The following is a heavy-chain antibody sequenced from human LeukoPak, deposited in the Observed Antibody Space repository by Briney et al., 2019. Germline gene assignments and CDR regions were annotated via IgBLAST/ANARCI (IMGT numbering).Heavy chain of an antibody. CDR1: GFTFSDYT. V-gene: IGHV3-11*01. D-gene: IGHD7-27*01. Sequence: PGGSLRLSCAASGFTFSDYTMPWIRQAPGKGLEWLAYVLDSGSATLYADSLKGRFTISRDNAQNSLYLQMNSLRAEDTAGYYCVKTGRLLDYWRQRTPLAVPS. CDR2: VLDSGSAT. J-gene: IGHJ4*02. CDR3: VKTGRLLDY.